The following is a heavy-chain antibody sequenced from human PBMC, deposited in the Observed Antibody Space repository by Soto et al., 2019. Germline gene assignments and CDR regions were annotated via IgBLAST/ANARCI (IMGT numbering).Heavy chain of an antibody. V-gene: IGHV4-59*01. J-gene: IGHJ4*02. Sequence: QVQLQESGPGLVKPSETLSLTCTVSGGSISPYYWSWIRQPPGKGLEWIGYINYSGGTSYSPSLNSRVTISVDTSKTQFSLKLTSVTAADTSIYYCARQGGHFYWFSDSWGQGTLVTVS. CDR1: GGSISPYY. CDR3: ARQGGHFYWFSDS. CDR2: INYSGGT. D-gene: IGHD3-9*01.